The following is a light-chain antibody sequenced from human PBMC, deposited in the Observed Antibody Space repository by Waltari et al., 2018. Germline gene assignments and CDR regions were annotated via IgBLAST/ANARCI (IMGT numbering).Light chain of an antibody. Sequence: QSALTQPASVSGSPGQSITISCSGTTSTVVSYNLVSWYQQHPGKAPRHIIYEGRARPSGISNRFSGSTSANTASLTISGLQTEDEADYYCCSYAGSSTWVFGGGTKVTVL. CDR1: TSTVVSYNL. V-gene: IGLV2-23*01. CDR3: CSYAGSSTWV. J-gene: IGLJ3*02. CDR2: EGR.